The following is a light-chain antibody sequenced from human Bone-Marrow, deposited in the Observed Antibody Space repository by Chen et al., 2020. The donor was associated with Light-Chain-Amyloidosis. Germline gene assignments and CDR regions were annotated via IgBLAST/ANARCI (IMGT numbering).Light chain of an antibody. Sequence: QSARTQPPSVSGPPGKSFTVTCTGASSAVLWYQQHPGKAPILVIYDVSNRPSGVSSRFSASKSGNTASLTIAGLQAEDEADYFCSSSATSNTWVFGGGTKLTVL. J-gene: IGLJ3*02. CDR2: DVS. V-gene: IGLV2-14*03. CDR3: SSSATSNTWV. CDR1: SSAVL.